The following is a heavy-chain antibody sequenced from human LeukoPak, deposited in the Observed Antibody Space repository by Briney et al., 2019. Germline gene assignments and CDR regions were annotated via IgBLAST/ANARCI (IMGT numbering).Heavy chain of an antibody. J-gene: IGHJ4*02. CDR2: IRSKANSYAT. CDR3: TRQYSSSSNFDY. D-gene: IGHD6-6*01. CDR1: GFTFSGSA. V-gene: IGHV3-73*01. Sequence: PGGSLRLSCAASGFTFSGSAMHWVRQASGKGLEWVGRIRSKANSYATAYAASVKGRFTISRDDSKNTAYLQMNSLKTEDTAAYYCTRQYSSSSNFDYWGQGTLVTVSS.